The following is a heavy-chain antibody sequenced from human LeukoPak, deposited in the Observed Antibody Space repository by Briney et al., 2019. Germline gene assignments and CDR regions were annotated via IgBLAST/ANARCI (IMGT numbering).Heavy chain of an antibody. J-gene: IGHJ4*02. V-gene: IGHV4-59*01. CDR1: GGSISSYY. CDR3: ARDPYDSSGMGPVLLFDY. CDR2: IYYSGST. D-gene: IGHD3-22*01. Sequence: SETLSLTCTVSGGSISSYYWSWIRQPPGKGLEWIGYIYYSGSTNYNPSLKSRVTISVDTSKNQFSLKLSSVTAADTAVYYCARDPYDSSGMGPVLLFDYWGQGTLVTVSS.